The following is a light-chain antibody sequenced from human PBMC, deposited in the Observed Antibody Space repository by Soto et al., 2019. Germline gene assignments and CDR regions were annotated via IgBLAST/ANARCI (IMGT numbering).Light chain of an antibody. Sequence: DIQMTQSPSSLSASVGDRVTITGRASQSIRNFLNWYQYKPGQAPRLLIYTASALQGGVPARFSGSGSGTDFTLTISSLQPEDFATYYCQQSFSTPYTFGQGTKVDIK. V-gene: IGKV1-39*01. CDR1: QSIRNF. J-gene: IGKJ2*01. CDR3: QQSFSTPYT. CDR2: TAS.